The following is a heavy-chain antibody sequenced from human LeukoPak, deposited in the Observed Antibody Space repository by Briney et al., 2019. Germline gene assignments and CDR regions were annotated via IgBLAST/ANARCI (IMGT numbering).Heavy chain of an antibody. J-gene: IGHJ4*02. V-gene: IGHV4-59*01. Sequence: SETLSLTCTVSGDSSSRFYWSWIRQPPGKGLEWIGNIYNSGSTNNSPSLKSRVTMSVDTSKNQFSLNLRSVTTADTAVYYCARVRGLGLFDYWGQGILVTVST. CDR1: GDSSSRFY. CDR2: IYNSGST. D-gene: IGHD3-10*01. CDR3: ARVRGLGLFDY.